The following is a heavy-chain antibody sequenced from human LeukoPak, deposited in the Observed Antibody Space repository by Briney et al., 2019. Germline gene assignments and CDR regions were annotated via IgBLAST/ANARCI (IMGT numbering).Heavy chain of an antibody. Sequence: GASLKLSCAASGGTFSGYAMSWVRQAPGQGLEWMGRIMPVVGVENYAEKFQGRVTITADKSTSTAYMELSSLRSEDTAVYYCAADVIRGYSYGPRDYWGQGTLVTVSS. D-gene: IGHD5-18*01. J-gene: IGHJ4*02. CDR2: IMPVVGVE. CDR1: GGTFSGYA. V-gene: IGHV1-69*04. CDR3: AADVIRGYSYGPRDY.